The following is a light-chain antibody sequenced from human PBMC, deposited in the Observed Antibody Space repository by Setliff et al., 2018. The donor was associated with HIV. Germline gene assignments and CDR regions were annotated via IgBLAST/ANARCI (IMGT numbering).Light chain of an antibody. Sequence: NFMLTQPHSVSESPGKTVTISCTRSSGSIASNYVQWYQQRPGSSPTTVIYEDNQRPSGVPDRFSGSIDSSFNSASLTISGLKTEDEADYYCQSYDSSILSYVFGTGTKVTVL. V-gene: IGLV6-57*01. CDR1: SGSIASNY. J-gene: IGLJ1*01. CDR2: EDN. CDR3: QSYDSSILSYV.